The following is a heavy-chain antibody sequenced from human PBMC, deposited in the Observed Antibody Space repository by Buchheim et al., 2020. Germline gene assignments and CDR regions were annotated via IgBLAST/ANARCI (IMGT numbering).Heavy chain of an antibody. J-gene: IGHJ6*02. D-gene: IGHD3-9*01. Sequence: QVQLQESGPGLVKPSQTLSLTCTVSGGSISSGGYYWSWIRQHPGKGLEWIGYIYYSGSTYYNPSLKSRVTISVDTSKNQFSLKLSSVTAADTAVYYCARDGRAHYDILTGVYYYGMDVWGQGTT. CDR1: GGSISSGGYY. V-gene: IGHV4-31*03. CDR2: IYYSGST. CDR3: ARDGRAHYDILTGVYYYGMDV.